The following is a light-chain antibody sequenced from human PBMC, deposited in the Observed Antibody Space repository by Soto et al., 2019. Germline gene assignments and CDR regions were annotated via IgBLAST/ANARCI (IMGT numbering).Light chain of an antibody. J-gene: IGKJ2*01. CDR3: QQYDSRYT. CDR2: KAS. Sequence: DIQMTQSPSTLSASVGDRVTITCRASQNINSWLAWYQQKPGKAPKLLIYKASTLERGIPSRFSGSGSVTDFTLTISSLQPDDSATYYCQQYDSRYTFGQGTKLEIK. CDR1: QNINSW. V-gene: IGKV1-5*03.